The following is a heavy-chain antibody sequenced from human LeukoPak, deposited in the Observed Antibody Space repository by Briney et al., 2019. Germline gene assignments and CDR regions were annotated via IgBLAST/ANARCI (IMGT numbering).Heavy chain of an antibody. Sequence: GGSLRLSCTASGVSFSSHAMSWVRQAPGKGPEWVSGITGSGGSTYYAESVKGRFTISRDNSKNTLYLQMNSLRVEDTAIYFCATRPASETYFAVFDYWGQGPLVTVSS. CDR1: GVSFSSHA. D-gene: IGHD1-26*01. J-gene: IGHJ4*02. CDR3: ATRPASETYFAVFDY. V-gene: IGHV3-23*01. CDR2: ITGSGGST.